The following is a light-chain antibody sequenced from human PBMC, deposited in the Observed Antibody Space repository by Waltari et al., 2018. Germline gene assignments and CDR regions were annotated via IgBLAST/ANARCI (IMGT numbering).Light chain of an antibody. V-gene: IGLV1-44*01. CDR3: AAWDDSRNGPV. CDR1: SSNIGGNP. CDR2: NND. Sequence: QSVLTQQPSASGTPGQRVTISCSGSSSNIGGNPVNWYQQLPGTAPKLLIYNNDQRPSGVPDRFSGSKSGTSASLAISGLQSEDEADYYCAAWDDSRNGPVFGGGTKLPVL. J-gene: IGLJ3*02.